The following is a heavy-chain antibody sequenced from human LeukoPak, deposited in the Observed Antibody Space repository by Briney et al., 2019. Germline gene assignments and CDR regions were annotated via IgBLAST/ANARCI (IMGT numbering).Heavy chain of an antibody. Sequence: GASVKVSCKASGYTFTSYAISWVRQAPGQGLEWMGRIIPILGIANYAQKFQGRVTITADKSTSTAYMELSSLRSEDTAVYYCASLGIFVGATEEIDYWGQGTLVTVSS. CDR3: ASLGIFVGATEEIDY. J-gene: IGHJ4*02. D-gene: IGHD1-26*01. V-gene: IGHV1-69*04. CDR2: IIPILGIA. CDR1: GYTFTSYA.